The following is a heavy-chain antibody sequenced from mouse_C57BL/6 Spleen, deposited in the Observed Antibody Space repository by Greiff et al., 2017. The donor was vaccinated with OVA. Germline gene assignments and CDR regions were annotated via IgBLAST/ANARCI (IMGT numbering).Heavy chain of an antibody. V-gene: IGHV5-17*01. D-gene: IGHD2-1*01. CDR2: ISSGSSTI. J-gene: IGHJ2*01. CDR3: AMRGNPFDY. Sequence: EVQVVESGGGLVKPGGSLKLSCAASGFTFSDYGMHWVRPAPEQGLEWVAYISSGSSTIYYAETVKGRFTLSRDTAKNTLCLQMTSLWSEDTAMYYCAMRGNPFDYWGQGTTLTVSS. CDR1: GFTFSDYG.